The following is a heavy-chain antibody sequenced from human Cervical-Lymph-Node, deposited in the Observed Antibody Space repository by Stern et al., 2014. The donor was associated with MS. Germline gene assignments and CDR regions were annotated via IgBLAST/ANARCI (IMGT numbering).Heavy chain of an antibody. Sequence: QVQLVQSGTEVKKPGASLIVSCKASGYTFTSYGISWVRQAPGQGLEWVGWISADSGATKYVQTLRERITLTRDTSTGHASIEMRTLRYEDTAVYYCARDKMHAFDYWGQGPLVSVSS. CDR3: ARDKMHAFDY. J-gene: IGHJ4*02. D-gene: IGHD2-8*01. CDR1: GYTFTSYG. CDR2: ISADSGAT. V-gene: IGHV1-18*01.